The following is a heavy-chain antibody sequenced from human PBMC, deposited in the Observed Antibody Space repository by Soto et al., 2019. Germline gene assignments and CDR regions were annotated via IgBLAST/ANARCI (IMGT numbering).Heavy chain of an antibody. V-gene: IGHV4-59*01. CDR1: GGSISSYY. D-gene: IGHD2-2*01. CDR2: IYYSGST. Sequence: SETLSLTCTAPGGSISSYYWSWIRQPPGKGLEWIGYIYYSGSTNYNPSLKSRVTISVDTYKNQFSLKLSSVTAADTAGYYCAGSNPNYCSSTSCQYSSSWRALDYWGQGTLVTVSS. CDR3: AGSNPNYCSSTSCQYSSSWRALDY. J-gene: IGHJ4*02.